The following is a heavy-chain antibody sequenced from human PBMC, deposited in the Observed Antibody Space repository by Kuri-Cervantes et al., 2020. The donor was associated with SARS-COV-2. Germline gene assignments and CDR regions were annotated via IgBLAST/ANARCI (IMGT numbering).Heavy chain of an antibody. D-gene: IGHD2-2*01. CDR2: ISSSGSTI. Sequence: GGSLRLSCAASGFTFSSYEMSWVRQAPGKGLEWVSYISSSGSTIYYADSVKGRFTISRDNAKNSLYLQMNSLRAEDTAVYYCARVVIPAALDYWGQGTLVTISS. J-gene: IGHJ4*02. V-gene: IGHV3-48*03. CDR1: GFTFSSYE. CDR3: ARVVIPAALDY.